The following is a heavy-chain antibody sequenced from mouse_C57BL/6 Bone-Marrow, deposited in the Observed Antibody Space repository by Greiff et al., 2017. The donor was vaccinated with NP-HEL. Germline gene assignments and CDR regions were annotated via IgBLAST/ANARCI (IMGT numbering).Heavy chain of an antibody. CDR2: IWGVGST. D-gene: IGHD1-1*01. CDR1: GFSFTSYG. CDR3: ATSYGSSLAWFAY. J-gene: IGHJ3*01. Sequence: VQLVESGPGLVAPSQSLSITCTVSGFSFTSYGVDWVRQSPGKGLEWLGVIWGVGSTNYNSALKSRLSISKDNSKSQVFLKMNSLQTDDTAMYYCATSYGSSLAWFAYWGQGTLVTVSA. V-gene: IGHV2-6*01.